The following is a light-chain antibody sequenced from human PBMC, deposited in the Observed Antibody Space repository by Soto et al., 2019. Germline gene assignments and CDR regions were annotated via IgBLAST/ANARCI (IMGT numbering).Light chain of an antibody. CDR2: RAS. CDR1: SSNIGSNY. Sequence: QSVLTQPPSASGTPGQRVTISCSGSSSNIGSNYVYWYQQVPGTAPRLIMYRASQRPSGVPDRFSGSKSGTSASLAISGLRSEDEADYYCAAWDDTLNGLVFGGGTKVTVL. CDR3: AAWDDTLNGLV. J-gene: IGLJ2*01. V-gene: IGLV1-47*01.